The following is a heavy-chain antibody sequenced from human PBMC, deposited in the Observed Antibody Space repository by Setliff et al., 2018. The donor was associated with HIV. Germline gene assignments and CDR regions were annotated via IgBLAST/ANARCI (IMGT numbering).Heavy chain of an antibody. J-gene: IGHJ6*03. Sequence: SETLSLTCAVYGGSLSGYYWRWIRQPPGKGLEWIGDVSHTGSTNYNPSLKSRLTISVDTSKNQFALKLSSVTAADTAVYYCARPITMVRGVLNYYYYYMDVWGMGTTVTVSS. CDR3: ARPITMVRGVLNYYYYYMDV. V-gene: IGHV4-34*01. CDR2: VSHTGST. CDR1: GGSLSGYY. D-gene: IGHD3-10*01.